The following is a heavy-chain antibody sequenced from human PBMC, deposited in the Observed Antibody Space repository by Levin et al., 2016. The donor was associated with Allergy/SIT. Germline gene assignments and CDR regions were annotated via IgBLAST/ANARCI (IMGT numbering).Heavy chain of an antibody. CDR1: GGSISSTTYY. CDR3: AGQTLWFGEFNFDY. J-gene: IGHJ4*02. CDR2: IYYSGTT. V-gene: IGHV4-39*01. Sequence: SETLSLTCTVSGGSISSTTYYWGWIRQPPGKGLEWIGTIYYSGTTYYNPSLKTRVTISVDTSKNQFSLRLSSVTAADTAVYYCAGQTLWFGEFNFDYWGQGNLVTVSS. D-gene: IGHD3-10*01.